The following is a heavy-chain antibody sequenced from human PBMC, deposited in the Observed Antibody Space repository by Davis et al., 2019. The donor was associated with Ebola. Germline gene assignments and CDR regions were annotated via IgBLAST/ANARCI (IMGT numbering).Heavy chain of an antibody. V-gene: IGHV3-30*04. CDR3: AKEYTVGYFDL. CDR2: ISHDENNE. Sequence: GESLKISCAASGFSFSSYSLHWVRQAPGKGLEWLAIISHDENNESYADSVKGRFTISRDNSKNTLYLQMNSLRADDTAVYFCAKEYTVGYFDLWGRGTLVTVSS. J-gene: IGHJ2*01. D-gene: IGHD4-23*01. CDR1: GFSFSSYS.